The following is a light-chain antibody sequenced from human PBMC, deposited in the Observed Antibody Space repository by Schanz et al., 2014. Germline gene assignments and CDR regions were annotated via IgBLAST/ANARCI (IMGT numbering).Light chain of an antibody. Sequence: QSVLTQPASVSGSPGQSITISCTGTSSDIGNYNYVSWYQQHPGKAPKVVIYDVSNRPSGVSNRFSGSKSGNTASLTISGLQAEEEPDYYCSTYTRSRTWVFGGGTKLTVL. CDR2: DVS. CDR3: STYTRSRTWV. CDR1: SSDIGNYNY. J-gene: IGLJ3*02. V-gene: IGLV2-14*01.